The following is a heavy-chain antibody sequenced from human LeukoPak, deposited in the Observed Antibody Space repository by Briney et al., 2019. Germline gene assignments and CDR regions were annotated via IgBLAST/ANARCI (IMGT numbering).Heavy chain of an antibody. V-gene: IGHV4-39*01. Sequence: SETLSLTCTVSGGPISRSSYYWGWIRQPPGKGLEWIGSIYYSGSTYYNPSLKSRVTISVDTSKNQFSLKLSSVTAADTAVYYCARHGAPPQYQLLACDWFDPWGQGTLVTVSS. CDR2: IYYSGST. CDR1: GGPISRSSYY. CDR3: ARHGAPPQYQLLACDWFDP. D-gene: IGHD2-2*01. J-gene: IGHJ5*02.